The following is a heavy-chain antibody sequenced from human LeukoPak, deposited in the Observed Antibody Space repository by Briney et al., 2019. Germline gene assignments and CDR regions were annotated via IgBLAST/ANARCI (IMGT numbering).Heavy chain of an antibody. D-gene: IGHD5-18*01. V-gene: IGHV4-4*02. CDR2: IYHSGTT. J-gene: IGHJ4*02. CDR3: ARGRKYTYGYTVTELGSGYFDY. CDR1: GGSISSNNW. Sequence: SETLSLTCAVSGGSISSNNWWNWVRQPPGKGLEWIGEIYHSGTTNYSPSLKSRVTISVDTSKNRFSLRLTSVTAADTAVYYCARGRKYTYGYTVTELGSGYFDYWGQGTLVTVSS.